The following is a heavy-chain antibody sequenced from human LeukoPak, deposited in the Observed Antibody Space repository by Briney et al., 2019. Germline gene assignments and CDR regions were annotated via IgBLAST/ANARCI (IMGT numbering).Heavy chain of an antibody. CDR2: IIPIFGAA. Sequence: GASVKVSCKASGGTFSSYAISWVRQAPGQGLEWMGGIIPIFGAANYAQKFQGRVTITTDESTSTAYMELSSLRSEDTAVYYCARGGQDLFLWFDPWGQGTLVTVSS. CDR1: GGTFSSYA. V-gene: IGHV1-69*05. D-gene: IGHD2/OR15-2a*01. J-gene: IGHJ5*02. CDR3: ARGGQDLFLWFDP.